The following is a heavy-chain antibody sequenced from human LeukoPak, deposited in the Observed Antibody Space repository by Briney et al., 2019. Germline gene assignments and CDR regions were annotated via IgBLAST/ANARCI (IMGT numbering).Heavy chain of an antibody. D-gene: IGHD4-11*01. CDR3: ARTRMGTVNHGMDV. J-gene: IGHJ6*02. V-gene: IGHV4-34*01. CDR1: GGSISSYY. CDR2: INHSGST. Sequence: PETLSLTCTVSGGSISSYYWSWIRQPPGKGLEWIGEINHSGSTNYNPSLKSRVTISVDTSKNQFSLKLSSVTAADTAVYYCARTRMGTVNHGMDVWGQGTTVTVSS.